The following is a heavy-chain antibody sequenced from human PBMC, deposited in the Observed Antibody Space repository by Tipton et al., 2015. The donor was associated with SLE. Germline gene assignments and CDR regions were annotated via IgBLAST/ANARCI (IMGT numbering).Heavy chain of an antibody. CDR2: IYYSGNT. CDR3: ARATDWNLSPDV. D-gene: IGHD1-7*01. Sequence: TLSLTCSVSGGSIRSSSYYWTWIRQLPGKGLEWIGYIYYSGNTYYNPSLGSRLTISVDTSKDQFSLRLTSVTAADTAVYYCARATDWNLSPDVWGKGTTVTVSS. CDR1: GGSIRSSSYY. V-gene: IGHV4-31*03. J-gene: IGHJ6*04.